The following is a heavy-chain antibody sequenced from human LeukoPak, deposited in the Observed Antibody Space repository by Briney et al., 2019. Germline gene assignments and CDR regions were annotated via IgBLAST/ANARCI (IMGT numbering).Heavy chain of an antibody. J-gene: IGHJ6*02. D-gene: IGHD3-22*01. Sequence: GGSLRLSCAASGFTFSSYGMHWVRQAPGKGLEWVSVISYGGSNKYYADSVKGRFTISRDNSKNTLYLQMNSLRAEDTAVYYCEKDLNRYYYDSSGYYPASYYYYGMDVWGQGTTVTVSS. V-gene: IGHV3-30*18. CDR2: ISYGGSNK. CDR3: EKDLNRYYYDSSGYYPASYYYYGMDV. CDR1: GFTFSSYG.